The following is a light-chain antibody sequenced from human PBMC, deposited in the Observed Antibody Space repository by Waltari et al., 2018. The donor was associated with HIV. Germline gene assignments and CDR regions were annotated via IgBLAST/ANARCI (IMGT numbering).Light chain of an antibody. V-gene: IGLV2-23*01. CDR1: SSDVGGYTF. CDR3: CSYAGSSTYVV. J-gene: IGLJ2*01. Sequence: QSALTQPAPVSGSPGQSITISCTGTSSDVGGYTFVSWYQQHPGNAPKLIIYEGDKRPSGVSYRFSGSKSGSTASLTISGLQAEDEADYYCCSYAGSSTYVVFGGGTQLTVL. CDR2: EGD.